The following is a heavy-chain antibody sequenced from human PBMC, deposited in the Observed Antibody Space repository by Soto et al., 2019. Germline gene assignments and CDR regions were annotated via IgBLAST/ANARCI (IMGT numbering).Heavy chain of an antibody. CDR2: ISAAGDP. CDR1: GFTFRNYD. V-gene: IGHV3-13*05. J-gene: IGHJ6*02. Sequence: EVQLVESGGGLVQPGGSLRLSCEASGFTFRNYDMHWVRQGTGKGLEWVSGISAAGDPDYADSVEGRLTTSRENAQTSFFLQMNSLRVGATAVYYCARTDRDFYGLDVWGQGTTVIVSS. CDR3: ARTDRDFYGLDV.